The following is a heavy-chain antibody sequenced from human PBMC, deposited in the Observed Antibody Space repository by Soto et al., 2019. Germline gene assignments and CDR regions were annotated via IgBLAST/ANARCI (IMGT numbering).Heavy chain of an antibody. CDR1: GFTFSIYS. V-gene: IGHV3-48*01. CDR3: ARDYMESACDY. J-gene: IGHJ4*02. CDR2: ISGSSHTT. D-gene: IGHD1-1*01. Sequence: EVQLVESGGDLVQPGGSLRLSCATSGFTFSIYSMNWVRQAPGKGLEWVSYISGSSHTTYYADSVKGRFTISRDNAKNSLYLQMNNLRAEDTAVYYCARDYMESACDYWGQGTLVTVSS.